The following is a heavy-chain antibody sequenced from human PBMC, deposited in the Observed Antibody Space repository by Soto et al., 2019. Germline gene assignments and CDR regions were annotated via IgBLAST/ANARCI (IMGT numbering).Heavy chain of an antibody. CDR1: GGSISPYY. J-gene: IGHJ3*02. Sequence: QVQLQESGPGLVKPSETLSLTCTVSGGSISPYYWSWIRQPPGKGLEWIGYIYYSGSTSYNPSLRSRVTISVDTSRSQFSLSLGSVTAADTAVYYCARAAVGDRYHDAFDIWGQGTKVTVSS. CDR3: ARAAVGDRYHDAFDI. V-gene: IGHV4-59*01. D-gene: IGHD6-25*01. CDR2: IYYSGST.